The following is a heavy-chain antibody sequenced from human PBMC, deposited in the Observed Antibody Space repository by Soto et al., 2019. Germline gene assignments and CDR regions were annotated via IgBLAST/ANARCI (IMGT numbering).Heavy chain of an antibody. CDR1: GFTFSSYW. Sequence: EVQLVESGGGLVQPGGSLRLSCVASGFTFSSYWMHWVRRTPGQGLVWVSHTDSDGSFTTYADSVKGRFTISRDNAKSTLFLEMNSLRAEDTAVYYCVRDDFGLGLDSWGLGTLVTVSS. V-gene: IGHV3-74*01. CDR3: VRDDFGLGLDS. D-gene: IGHD1-26*01. J-gene: IGHJ4*02. CDR2: TDSDGSFT.